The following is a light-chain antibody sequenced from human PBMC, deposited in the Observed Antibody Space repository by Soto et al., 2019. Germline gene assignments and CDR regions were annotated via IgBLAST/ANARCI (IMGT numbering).Light chain of an antibody. CDR3: QQYTDSRWT. V-gene: IGKV3-20*01. J-gene: IGKJ1*01. CDR1: QSVRNTY. CDR2: AAS. Sequence: EIVLTQSPGTLSLSPGERATLSCRASQSVRNTYLAWYQQKPGQAPRLLIYAASSRATGIPDRFSGSGSAKDFTLTISRLEPEDFAVYYCQQYTDSRWTFGQGTKVEIK.